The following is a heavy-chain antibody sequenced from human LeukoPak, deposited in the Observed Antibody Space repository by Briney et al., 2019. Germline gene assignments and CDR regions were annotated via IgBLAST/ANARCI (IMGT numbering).Heavy chain of an antibody. D-gene: IGHD4-23*01. CDR3: ARDYGGGGHYYYYYMDV. J-gene: IGHJ6*03. V-gene: IGHV4-61*01. Sequence: SETLSLTCTVSGGSVSSGSYYWSWIRQPPGKGLEWIGYIYYSGSTNYNPSLKSRVTISVDTSKNQFSLKLSSVTAADTAVYYCARDYGGGGHYYYYYMDVWGKGTTVTVSS. CDR2: IYYSGST. CDR1: GGSVSSGSYY.